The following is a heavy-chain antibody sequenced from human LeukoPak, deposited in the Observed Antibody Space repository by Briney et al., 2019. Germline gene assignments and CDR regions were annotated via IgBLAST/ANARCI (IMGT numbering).Heavy chain of an antibody. CDR1: VGTFSSYA. J-gene: IGHJ4*02. V-gene: IGHV1-69*04. CDR3: ARVDTAIAFDY. D-gene: IGHD5-18*01. Sequence: SVKVSCKASVGTFSSYAISWVRQAPGQGLEWMGRIIPIFGIANYAQKFQGRVTITADKSTSTAYMELSSLRSEDTAVYYCARVDTAIAFDYWGQGTLVTVSS. CDR2: IIPIFGIA.